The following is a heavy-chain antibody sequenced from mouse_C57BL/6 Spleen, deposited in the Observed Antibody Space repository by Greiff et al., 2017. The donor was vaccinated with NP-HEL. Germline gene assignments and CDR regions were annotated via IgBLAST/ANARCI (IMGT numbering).Heavy chain of an antibody. D-gene: IGHD1-1*01. Sequence: EVQLQQSGPELVKPGASVKIPCKASGYTFTDYNMDWVKQSHGKSLEWIGDINPNNGGTIYNQKFKGKATLTVDKSSSTAYMELRSLTSEDTAVYYWARGPYYGSDWYFDVWGTGTTVTVSS. CDR2: INPNNGGT. CDR1: GYTFTDYN. J-gene: IGHJ1*03. V-gene: IGHV1-18*01. CDR3: ARGPYYGSDWYFDV.